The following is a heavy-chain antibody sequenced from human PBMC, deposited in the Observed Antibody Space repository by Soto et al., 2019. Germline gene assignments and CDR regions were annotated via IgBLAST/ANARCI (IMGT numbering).Heavy chain of an antibody. CDR2: IIPLFGSP. Sequence: QVQLVQSGTEVQKPGSSVKLSCKTSGGTFTNYDISWVRQAPGQGLEWMGGIIPLFGSPHYSPKFEGRVTITADEVSTKAHLELSSLRFDDTAVYFCAWTLAFCGGNCYLPNFDTWGQGTLVIVSS. V-gene: IGHV1-69*01. CDR1: GGTFTNYD. CDR3: AWTLAFCGGNCYLPNFDT. D-gene: IGHD2-21*01. J-gene: IGHJ4*02.